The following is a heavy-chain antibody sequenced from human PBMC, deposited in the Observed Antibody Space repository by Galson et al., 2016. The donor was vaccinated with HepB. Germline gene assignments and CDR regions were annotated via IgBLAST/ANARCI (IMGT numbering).Heavy chain of an antibody. CDR1: GSTFSSYV. V-gene: IGHV3-9*01. CDR2: ISWTSHMI. D-gene: IGHD5-12*01. Sequence: SLRLSCAASGSTFSSYVMHWVRQAPGKGLEWVSGISWTSHMIGYADSVKGRFTISRDNAKNSLYLQMNSLRVEDTGLYYCAKARARGDYTGYLAETDSWGQGALVTVSS. CDR3: AKARARGDYTGYLAETDS. J-gene: IGHJ5*01.